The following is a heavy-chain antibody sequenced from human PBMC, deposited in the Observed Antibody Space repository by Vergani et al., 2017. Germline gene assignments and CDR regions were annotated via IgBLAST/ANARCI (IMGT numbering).Heavy chain of an antibody. CDR2: IYNSGST. Sequence: QVQLQQWGAGLLKPSETLSLTCAVYGGSFSGYYWSWIRQPPGKGLEWIGYIYNSGSTYYNPSLKSRVTISVDASKNQFSLKLSSVTAADTAVYYCASQDDHNGNPGAFDIWGQGTKVTVSS. V-gene: IGHV4-34*01. CDR1: GGSFSGYY. D-gene: IGHD4-23*01. J-gene: IGHJ3*02. CDR3: ASQDDHNGNPGAFDI.